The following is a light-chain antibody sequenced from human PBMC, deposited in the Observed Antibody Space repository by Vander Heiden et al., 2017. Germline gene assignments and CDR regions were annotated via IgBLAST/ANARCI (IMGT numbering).Light chain of an antibody. V-gene: IGLV2-14*03. J-gene: IGLJ2*01. CDR3: SSYISDNVL. CDR2: EVS. Sequence: QSALTQPASVSGSPGQSITISCTGTSNDDGNNYVSWYQQHPGKAPKLIIYEVSHRPSGVSNRFSGSKSGSTASLTISGLQAADEADYYCSSYISDNVLFGGGTKLTVL. CDR1: SNDDGNNY.